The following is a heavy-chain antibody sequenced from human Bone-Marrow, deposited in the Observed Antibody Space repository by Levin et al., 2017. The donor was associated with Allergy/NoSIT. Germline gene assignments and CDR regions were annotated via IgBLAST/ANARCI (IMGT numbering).Heavy chain of an antibody. CDR2: MYPNSDNA. J-gene: IGHJ4*02. V-gene: IGHV1-8*01. CDR3: ARGELGSGYLFDY. Sequence: ASVKVSCKTSGYTITSFDINWVRQATGQGLEWMGWMYPNSDNAGYAQKFQGRVTMTRNTSISTAYMELSSLRSEDTAIYYCARGELGSGYLFDYWGQGTLVTVSS. D-gene: IGHD5-12*01. CDR1: GYTITSFD.